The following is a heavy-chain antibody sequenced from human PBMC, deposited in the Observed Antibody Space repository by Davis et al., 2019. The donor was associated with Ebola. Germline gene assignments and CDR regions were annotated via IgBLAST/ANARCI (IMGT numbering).Heavy chain of an antibody. CDR1: GGSITDYY. CDR3: ARGRPSTVTTDYYGMDA. V-gene: IGHV4-59*01. D-gene: IGHD4-17*01. Sequence: SETLSLTCTVSGGSITDYYWDWIRQPPGKGLEWIGYIYDSGSTNYSGSTNYNPSLKSRVTISLDTSKNQFSLKLSSVTAADTAVYYCARGRPSTVTTDYYGMDAWGKGTTVTVSS. CDR2: IYDSGSTNYSGST. J-gene: IGHJ6*04.